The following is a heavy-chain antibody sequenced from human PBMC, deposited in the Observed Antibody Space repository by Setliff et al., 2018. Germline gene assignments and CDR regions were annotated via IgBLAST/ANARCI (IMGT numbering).Heavy chain of an antibody. V-gene: IGHV4-4*02. D-gene: IGHD2-15*01. CDR2: IYHTGTT. CDR1: GFTFNKYW. Sequence: SETLRLSCAASGFTFNKYWMSWVRQAPGKGLEWMGSIYHTGTTDYNPSLKSRVTISVDTSKDQFSLKLSSVTAADTAVYYCASEGGPEADAFDIWGQGTMVTVSS. CDR3: ASEGGPEADAFDI. J-gene: IGHJ3*02.